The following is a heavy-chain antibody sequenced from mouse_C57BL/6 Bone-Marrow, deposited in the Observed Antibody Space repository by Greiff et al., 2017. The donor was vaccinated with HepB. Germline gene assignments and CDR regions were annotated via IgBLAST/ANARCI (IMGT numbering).Heavy chain of an antibody. CDR1: GFSLTSYG. J-gene: IGHJ4*01. CDR3: ARRGVVAPSMAMDY. V-gene: IGHV2-2*01. CDR2: IWSGGST. D-gene: IGHD1-1*01. Sequence: QVHVKQSGPGLVQPSQSLSITCTVSGFSLTSYGVHWVRQSPGKGLEWLGVIWSGGSTDYNAAFISRLSISKDNSKSQVFFKMNSLQADDTAIYYCARRGVVAPSMAMDYWGQGTSVTVSS.